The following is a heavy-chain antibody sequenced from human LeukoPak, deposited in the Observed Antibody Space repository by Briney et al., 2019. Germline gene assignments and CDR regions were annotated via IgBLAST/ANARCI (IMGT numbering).Heavy chain of an antibody. CDR2: FYSGGNT. V-gene: IGHV3-53*01. Sequence: GGSLRLSCAASGFTVSSNYVSWVRQAPGKGLEWLSVFYSGGNTYYADSVKGRFTISRVNSKNTLYLQMNSLRAEDTAVYYCARDYYGSGRLDYWGQGTLVTVSS. J-gene: IGHJ4*02. CDR1: GFTVSSNY. D-gene: IGHD3-10*01. CDR3: ARDYYGSGRLDY.